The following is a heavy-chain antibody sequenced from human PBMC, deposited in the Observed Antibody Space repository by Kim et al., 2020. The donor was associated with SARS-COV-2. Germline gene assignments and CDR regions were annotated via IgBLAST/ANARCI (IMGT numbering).Heavy chain of an antibody. J-gene: IGHJ6*02. Sequence: GGSLRLSCAASGFTFSDYYMTWIRQAPGKGLGWVSYISGSSTYTNYADSVKGRFTISRDNAKNSLYLQMNSLTAEDTAVYYCARDTTALTADNFYGLDVWGQGTTVTVSS. V-gene: IGHV3-11*05. D-gene: IGHD7-27*01. CDR3: ARDTTALTADNFYGLDV. CDR1: GFTFSDYY. CDR2: ISGSSTYT.